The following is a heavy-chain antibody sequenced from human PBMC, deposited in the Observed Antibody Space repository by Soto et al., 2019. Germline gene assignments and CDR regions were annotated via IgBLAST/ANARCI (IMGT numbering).Heavy chain of an antibody. J-gene: IGHJ5*02. CDR3: ARASYYDSSGYYFDLSP. CDR1: GGSISSSNW. CDR2: IYHSGST. Sequence: PSETLSLTCAVSGGSISSSNWWSWVRQPPGKGLEWIGEIYHSGSTNYNPSLKSRVTISVDKSKNQFSLKLSSVTAADTAVYYCARASYYDSSGYYFDLSPSGQGTLVTVSS. V-gene: IGHV4-4*02. D-gene: IGHD3-22*01.